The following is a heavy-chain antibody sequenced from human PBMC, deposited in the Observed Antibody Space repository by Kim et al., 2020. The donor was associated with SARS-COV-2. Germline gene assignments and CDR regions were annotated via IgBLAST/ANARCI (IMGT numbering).Heavy chain of an antibody. V-gene: IGHV5-51*01. CDR2: IYPGDSDT. J-gene: IGHJ4*02. CDR3: ARHIQSKWGGEYFDY. Sequence: GESLKISCKGSGYSFTSYWIGWVRQMPGKGLEWMGIIYPGDSDTRYSPSFQGQVTISADKSISTAYLQWSSLKASDTATYYCARHIQSKWGGEYFDYWGLGTLVTVSS. D-gene: IGHD7-27*01. CDR1: GYSFTSYW.